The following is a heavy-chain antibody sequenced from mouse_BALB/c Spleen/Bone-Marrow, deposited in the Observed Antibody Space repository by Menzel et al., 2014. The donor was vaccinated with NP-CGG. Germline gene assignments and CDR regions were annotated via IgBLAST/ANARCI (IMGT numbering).Heavy chain of an antibody. V-gene: IGHV1S81*02. CDR1: GYTFTSYY. CDR2: INLSNGGT. D-gene: IGHD1-2*01. Sequence: QVQLKQSGAELVKPGTSVKLSCKASGYTFTSYYIYWVKQRPGQGLKWIGEINLSNGGTNFNEKFKSKATLTVDKSSSTAYMQLSSLTSEDSAVYYCTRLSLLRGYFDYWGQGTTLTVSS. J-gene: IGHJ2*01. CDR3: TRLSLLRGYFDY.